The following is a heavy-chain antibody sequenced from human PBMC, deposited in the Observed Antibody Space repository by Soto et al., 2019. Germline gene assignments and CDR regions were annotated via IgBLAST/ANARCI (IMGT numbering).Heavy chain of an antibody. CDR1: GYSFTRYW. V-gene: IGHV5-51*01. Sequence: GEALKISCKGSGYSFTRYWIGWVRQMPGKGLEWMGIIYPGDSDTRYSPFFQGQVTISADKSISTAYLQWSSLKASDTAMYYCARRSAVYYYMDIWGKGTTVNGLL. CDR2: IYPGDSDT. J-gene: IGHJ6*03. CDR3: ARRSAVYYYMDI.